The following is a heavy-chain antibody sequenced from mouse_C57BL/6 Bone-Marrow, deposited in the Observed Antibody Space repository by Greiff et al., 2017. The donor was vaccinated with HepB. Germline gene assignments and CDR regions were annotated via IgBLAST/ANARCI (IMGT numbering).Heavy chain of an antibody. CDR3: ARIYFGSSQSFDY. Sequence: EVKVVESGGGLVQPGGSRKLSCAASGFTFSSFGLHWVRQAPDKGLEWVAYISSASSSIYYADTVKGRFTISRDNPKNTLFLQMTSLRSEDTAMYYCARIYFGSSQSFDYWGQGTTLTVSS. D-gene: IGHD1-1*01. J-gene: IGHJ2*01. V-gene: IGHV5-17*02. CDR2: ISSASSSI. CDR1: GFTFSSFG.